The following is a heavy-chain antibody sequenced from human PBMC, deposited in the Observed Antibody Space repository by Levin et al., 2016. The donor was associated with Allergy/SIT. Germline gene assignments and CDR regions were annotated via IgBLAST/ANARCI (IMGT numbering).Heavy chain of an antibody. J-gene: IGHJ6*02. D-gene: IGHD3-10*01. Sequence: ASVKVSCKASGYTFTSHDINWVRQATGQGLEWMGGMNPNSGNTGYAQKFQGRVAMDQEHSISTAYMELSSLRSEDTAVYYCARGGDYYSMDVWGQGTTLTVSS. CDR2: MNPNSGNT. CDR3: ARGGDYYSMDV. V-gene: IGHV1-8*01. CDR1: GYTFTSHD.